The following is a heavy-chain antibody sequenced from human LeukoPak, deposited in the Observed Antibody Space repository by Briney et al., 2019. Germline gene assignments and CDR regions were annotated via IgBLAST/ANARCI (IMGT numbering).Heavy chain of an antibody. CDR3: ARHPYCSGGSCYSWHAFDI. D-gene: IGHD2-15*01. Sequence: GESLKISCQGSGYIFTTYWIGWVRQMPGKGLEWMGIIYPGDSDTRYSPSFQGQVTISADKSISTAYLQWSSLKASDTAMYYCARHPYCSGGSCYSWHAFDIWGQGTMVTVSS. J-gene: IGHJ3*02. CDR2: IYPGDSDT. CDR1: GYIFTTYW. V-gene: IGHV5-51*01.